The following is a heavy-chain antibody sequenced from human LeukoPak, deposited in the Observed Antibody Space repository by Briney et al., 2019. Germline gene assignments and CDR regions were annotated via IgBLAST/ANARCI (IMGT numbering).Heavy chain of an antibody. D-gene: IGHD4-17*01. CDR1: GYTFIGYY. Sequence: ASVKVSCKASGYTFIGYYMHWVRQAPGQGLEWMGWINPNTGGTNYAQKFQGWVTMTRDTSISTAYMELSRLRSDGTAVYYCARGRATATTLSGMDVWGQGTTVTVSS. CDR3: ARGRATATTLSGMDV. J-gene: IGHJ6*02. V-gene: IGHV1-2*04. CDR2: INPNTGGT.